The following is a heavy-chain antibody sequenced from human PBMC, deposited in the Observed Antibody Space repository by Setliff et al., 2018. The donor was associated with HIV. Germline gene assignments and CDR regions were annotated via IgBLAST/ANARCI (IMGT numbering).Heavy chain of an antibody. V-gene: IGHV3-11*06. CDR3: ARPNYYDSSGSFDY. CDR1: GFTFSNYS. J-gene: IGHJ4*02. Sequence: GGSLRLSCAASGFTFSNYSMGWIRQAPGKGLQWISYISLDSHTTYADSVKGRFTISRDNAKNSLYLQMNSLRAEDTAVYYCARPNYYDSSGSFDYWGQGTLVTVSS. CDR2: ISLDSHTT. D-gene: IGHD3-22*01.